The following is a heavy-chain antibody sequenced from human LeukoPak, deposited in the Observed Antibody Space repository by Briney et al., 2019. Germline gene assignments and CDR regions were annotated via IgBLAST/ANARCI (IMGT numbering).Heavy chain of an antibody. CDR2: IIPIFGTA. D-gene: IGHD6-19*01. J-gene: IGHJ5*02. CDR3: ARDSSGPYNWFDP. CDR1: GGTFSSYA. V-gene: IGHV1-69*01. Sequence: SVNISCKASGGTFSSYAISGVRQAPGQGLEWMGGIIPIFGTANYAQKFQGRVTITADESTSTAYMELSSLRSEDTAVYYCARDSSGPYNWFDPWGQGTLVTVSS.